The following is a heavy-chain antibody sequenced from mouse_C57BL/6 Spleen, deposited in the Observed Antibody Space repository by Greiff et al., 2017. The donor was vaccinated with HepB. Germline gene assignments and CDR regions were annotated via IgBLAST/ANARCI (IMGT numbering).Heavy chain of an antibody. CDR2: IYPRSGNT. D-gene: IGHD1-1*01. Sequence: QVQLQQSGAELARPGASVKLSCKASGYTFTSYGISWVKQRTGQGLEWIGEIYPRSGNTYYNEKFKGKATLTADKSSSTAYMQLRSLTSEDSAVYFCARQGSYPSYFDYWGQGTTLTVSS. CDR1: GYTFTSYG. J-gene: IGHJ2*01. CDR3: ARQGSYPSYFDY. V-gene: IGHV1-81*01.